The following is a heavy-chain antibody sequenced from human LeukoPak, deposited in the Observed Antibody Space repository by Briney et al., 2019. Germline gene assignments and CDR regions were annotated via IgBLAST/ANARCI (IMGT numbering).Heavy chain of an antibody. CDR2: ISPSSGCT. V-gene: IGHV1-2*02. D-gene: IGHD3-22*01. Sequence: ASVKVSCKASGYTFSDYYIHWVRQAPGQGLEWMGWISPSSGCTNYAEKCQCRVTMTRDTSISTAYMEFRRLAADDTAIYYCGKAQFYFDRSGQSNWIDPWGQGTLVSVSS. CDR1: GYTFSDYY. J-gene: IGHJ5*01. CDR3: GKAQFYFDRSGQSNWIDP.